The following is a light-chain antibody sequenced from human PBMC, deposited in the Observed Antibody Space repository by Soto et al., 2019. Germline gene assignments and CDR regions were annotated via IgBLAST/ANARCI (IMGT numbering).Light chain of an antibody. CDR3: QQYSDWPSWT. V-gene: IGKV3-15*01. CDR1: RGIGTN. J-gene: IGKJ1*01. Sequence: IVLTQSPNILSLSLGERATLSCRASRGIGTNLVWYQQRPGQPPRVLLYGASTRAADIPARFSGSGSGTEFTLTISSLQSEDFAFYFCQQYSDWPSWTLGPGTKVEI. CDR2: GAS.